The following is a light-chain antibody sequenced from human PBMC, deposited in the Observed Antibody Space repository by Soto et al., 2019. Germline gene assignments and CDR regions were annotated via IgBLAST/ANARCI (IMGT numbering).Light chain of an antibody. CDR3: SSSTNTNTLVI. V-gene: IGLV2-14*01. CDR2: EGT. Sequence: QSVLTQPASVSGSPGQSITISCTGTSSDIGRYKFVSWFQQHPGKAPTLLIFEGTNRPSGVSNRFSGSKSGNTASLTISGFQAEDEAIYFCSSSTNTNTLVIFGGGTK. J-gene: IGLJ2*01. CDR1: SSDIGRYKF.